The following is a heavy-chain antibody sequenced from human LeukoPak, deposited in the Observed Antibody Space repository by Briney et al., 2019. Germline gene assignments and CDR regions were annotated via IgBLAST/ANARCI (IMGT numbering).Heavy chain of an antibody. D-gene: IGHD2-2*01. V-gene: IGHV4-59*11. Sequence: SETLSLTCTVSGGSISSHFWTWIRQPPGKGLEWIGYIHYSGSTNYNPSLKSRVSISVDTSKNEFSLKLSSVTAADTAVYYCERDFLECSRASCLNWFDPWGQGTLVTVSS. J-gene: IGHJ5*02. CDR2: IHYSGST. CDR3: ERDFLECSRASCLNWFDP. CDR1: GGSISSHF.